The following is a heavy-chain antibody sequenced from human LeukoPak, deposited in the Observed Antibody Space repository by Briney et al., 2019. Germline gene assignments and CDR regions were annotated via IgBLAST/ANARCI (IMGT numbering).Heavy chain of an antibody. CDR1: GFTVSINY. CDR2: IYSGGST. D-gene: IGHD4-23*01. CDR3: ARGDFDGGNSYYFDY. J-gene: IGHJ4*02. Sequence: GGSLRLSCAASGFTVSINYMSWVRQAPGKGLEWVSVIYSGGSTYYADSVKGRFTISRGNSKNTLYLQMNSLRAEDTAVYYCARGDFDGGNSYYFDYWGQGTLVTVSS. V-gene: IGHV3-53*01.